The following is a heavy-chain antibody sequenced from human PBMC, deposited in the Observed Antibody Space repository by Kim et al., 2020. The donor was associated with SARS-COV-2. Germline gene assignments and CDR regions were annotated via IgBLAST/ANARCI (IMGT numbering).Heavy chain of an antibody. CDR1: GGSIRGSSHY. CDR3: ATGYNYFYMDV. J-gene: IGHJ6*03. Sequence: SETLSLTCTVSGGSIRGSSHYWGWIRQSPGRGPEWIATVYYTGTTYSNPSLKSRVTVSVDTSKNQFSVRLSSVTAADTAVYYCATGYNYFYMDVWGQWTT. V-gene: IGHV4-39*01. CDR2: VYYTGTT. D-gene: IGHD5-12*01.